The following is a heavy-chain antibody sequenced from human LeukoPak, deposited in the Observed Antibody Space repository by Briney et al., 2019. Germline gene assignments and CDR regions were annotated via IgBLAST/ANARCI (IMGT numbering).Heavy chain of an antibody. D-gene: IGHD3-22*01. CDR2: ISWNSGNI. V-gene: IGHV3-9*01. CDR1: GFTFYDYA. CDR3: ARDRYYDSSGYLGGDFDY. Sequence: GGSLRLSCAASGFTFYDYAMHWVRQAPGKGLEWVSGISWNSGNIDYADSVEGRFTISRDNAKNSLYLQMNSLRAEDTAVYYCARDRYYDSSGYLGGDFDYWGQGTLVTVSS. J-gene: IGHJ4*02.